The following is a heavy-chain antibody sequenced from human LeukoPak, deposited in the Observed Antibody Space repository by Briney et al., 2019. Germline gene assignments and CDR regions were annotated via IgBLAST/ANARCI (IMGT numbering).Heavy chain of an antibody. CDR3: ARVAQEYCSGGSCYPNYYFDY. V-gene: IGHV4-61*02. CDR1: GGSISSGSYY. J-gene: IGHJ4*02. D-gene: IGHD2-15*01. CDR2: IYTSGST. Sequence: SETLSLTCTVSGGSISSGSYYWSWIRQPAGKGLEWIGRIYTSGSTNYNPSLKSRVTISVDTSKNQFSLKLSSVTAADTTVYYCARVAQEYCSGGSCYPNYYFDYWGQGTLVTVSS.